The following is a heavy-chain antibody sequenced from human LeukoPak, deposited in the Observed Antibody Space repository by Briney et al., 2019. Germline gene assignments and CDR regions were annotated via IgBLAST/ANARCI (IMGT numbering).Heavy chain of an antibody. CDR3: ARAPGSSGSYPFHY. CDR1: GFTVSSNY. D-gene: IGHD3-10*01. V-gene: IGHV3-53*01. J-gene: IGHJ4*02. CDR2: IYSGGTT. Sequence: PGGSLRLSCAASGFTVSSNYMSWVRQARGKGLEWVSAIYSGGTTYYRDSVKGRFTISRDNSKNTLYLQMNSLRAEDTAVYYCARAPGSSGSYPFHYWGQGTLLTVSS.